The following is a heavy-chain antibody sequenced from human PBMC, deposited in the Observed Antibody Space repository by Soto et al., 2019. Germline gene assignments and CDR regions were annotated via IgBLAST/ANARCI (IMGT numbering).Heavy chain of an antibody. V-gene: IGHV3-30*18. CDR2: ISYDGSKK. J-gene: IGHJ6*02. D-gene: IGHD3-22*01. CDR3: AKDGDYYDTSGYHNDYGMDI. CDR1: GFSFSSYG. Sequence: PGGSLRLSCAASGFSFSSYGMHWVRQAPGKGLEWVAVISYDGSKKYYADSVKGRFTISRDNSKNTLYLQMNSLRAEDTAVYYCAKDGDYYDTSGYHNDYGMDIWGQGTTVTV.